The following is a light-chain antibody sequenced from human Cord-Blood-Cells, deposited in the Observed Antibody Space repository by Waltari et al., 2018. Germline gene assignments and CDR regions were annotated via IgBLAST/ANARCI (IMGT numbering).Light chain of an antibody. V-gene: IGKV1-13*02. Sequence: AIQLTQFPSSLSASVGDRVPITCRASQGISSALAWYQQKPGKAPKLLFYDASSLESGVPSRFRGSGSGTDFTLTISSLQPEDFATYCCQQFNSYPRTFGPGTKVDIK. CDR3: QQFNSYPRT. CDR1: QGISSA. J-gene: IGKJ3*01. CDR2: DAS.